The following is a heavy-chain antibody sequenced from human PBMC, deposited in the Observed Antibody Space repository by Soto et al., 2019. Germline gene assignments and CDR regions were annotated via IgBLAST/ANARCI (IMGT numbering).Heavy chain of an antibody. J-gene: IGHJ4*02. Sequence: QVQLVPSGAEVKTPGSSVTVSCTPSGGSFNDYAFSWVRQAPGQGLEWLGGIIPLFGTSDYSQSFRDRATITAVKSTSTVFLELHSITAQDTAVYYCARLPLRFTVFGKVLGYSDSWGQGSLITVSS. CDR2: IIPLFGTS. V-gene: IGHV1-69*06. CDR1: GGSFNDYA. D-gene: IGHD3-3*01. CDR3: ARLPLRFTVFGKVLGYSDS.